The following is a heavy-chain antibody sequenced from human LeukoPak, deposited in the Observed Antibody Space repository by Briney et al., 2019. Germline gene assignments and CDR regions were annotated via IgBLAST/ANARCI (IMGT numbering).Heavy chain of an antibody. CDR3: ARDFGVPAAKYYYYMDV. V-gene: IGHV1-2*02. CDR1: GYTFTGYY. D-gene: IGHD2-2*01. J-gene: IGHJ6*03. CDR2: INPNSGGT. Sequence: VASLKVSCKASGYTFTGYYMHWVRQAPGQGLEWMGWINPNSGGTNYAQKFQGRVTMTRDTSISTAYMELSRLRSDDTAVYYCARDFGVPAAKYYYYMDVWGKGTTVTVSS.